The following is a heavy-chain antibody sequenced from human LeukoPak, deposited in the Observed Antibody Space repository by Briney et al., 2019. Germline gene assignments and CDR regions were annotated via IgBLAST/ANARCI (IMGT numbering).Heavy chain of an antibody. CDR1: GFTFSSCA. CDR3: ARSEEEGGELLWFGGPDYYYYGMDV. V-gene: IGHV3-30*04. CDR2: ISYDGSNK. J-gene: IGHJ6*04. Sequence: GRSLRLSCAASGFTFSSCAMHWVRQAPGKGLEWVAVISYDGSNKYYADSVKGRFTISRDNSKNTLYLQMNSLRAEDTAVYYCARSEEEGGELLWFGGPDYYYYGMDVWGKGTTVTVSS. D-gene: IGHD3-10*01.